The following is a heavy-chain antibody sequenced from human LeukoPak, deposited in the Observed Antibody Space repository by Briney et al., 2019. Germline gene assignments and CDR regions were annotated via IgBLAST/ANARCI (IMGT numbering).Heavy chain of an antibody. CDR1: GGSISSSY. V-gene: IGHV4-59*01. CDR3: ATKGHGGYSYGPLDY. J-gene: IGHJ4*02. D-gene: IGHD5-18*01. CDR2: ISQSGSR. Sequence: PSETLSLTCTVSGGSISSSYWSWIRQPPGKGLEWIGYISQSGSRSYNPSLKSRVTMSVDASKNQFSLKLNSVTAADTAVYYCATKGHGGYSYGPLDYWGQGTLVTVSS.